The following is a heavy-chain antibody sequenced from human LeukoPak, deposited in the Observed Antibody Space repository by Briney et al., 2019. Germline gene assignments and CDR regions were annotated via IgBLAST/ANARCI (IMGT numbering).Heavy chain of an antibody. CDR2: ISGSGGST. Sequence: GGSLRLSCAASGFTFSSYAMIWVRQAPGKGLEWVSAISGSGGSTYYADSVKGRFTISRDNSRNTLYLQMNSLRAEDTAVYYCVTTTTYDILTGYNYFDYWGQGTLVTVSS. J-gene: IGHJ4*02. CDR3: VTTTTYDILTGYNYFDY. V-gene: IGHV3-23*01. D-gene: IGHD3-9*01. CDR1: GFTFSSYA.